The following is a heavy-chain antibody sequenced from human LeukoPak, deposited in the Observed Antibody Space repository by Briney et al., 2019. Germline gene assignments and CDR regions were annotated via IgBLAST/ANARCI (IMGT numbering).Heavy chain of an antibody. D-gene: IGHD3-22*01. CDR3: AKAYNYYDSSGCDY. Sequence: GGSPRLSCAASGFTFSSYAMSWVRQAPGKGLEWVSAISGSGGSTYYADSVKGRFTISRDNSKNTLYLQMNSLRAEDTAVYYCAKAYNYYDSSGCDYWGQGTLVTVSS. V-gene: IGHV3-23*01. J-gene: IGHJ4*02. CDR2: ISGSGGST. CDR1: GFTFSSYA.